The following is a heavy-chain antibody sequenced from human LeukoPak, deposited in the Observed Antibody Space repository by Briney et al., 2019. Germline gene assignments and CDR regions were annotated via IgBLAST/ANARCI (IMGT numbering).Heavy chain of an antibody. D-gene: IGHD3-16*01. CDR2: ISSSSTTI. V-gene: IGHV3-48*01. J-gene: IGHJ4*02. Sequence: GGSLRLSCAASGFTFSSYSMNWVRQAPGKGLEWVSYISSSSTTIYSPDSVKGRFTISRDNAKNSLYLQMNSLRAEDTAVYYCARSTVSFGAVIDYWGQGTLVTVSA. CDR3: ARSTVSFGAVIDY. CDR1: GFTFSSYS.